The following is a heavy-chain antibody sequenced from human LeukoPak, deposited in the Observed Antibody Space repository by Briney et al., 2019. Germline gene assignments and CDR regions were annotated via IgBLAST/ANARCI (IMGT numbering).Heavy chain of an antibody. CDR3: ARAGNLYCSSTSCSFDY. CDR1: GFTFSDYH. V-gene: IGHV3-11*04. CDR2: ISSSGSTI. D-gene: IGHD2-2*01. J-gene: IGHJ4*02. Sequence: KPGGSLRLSCAASGFTFSDYHMSWIRQAPGKGLEWVSYISSSGSTIYYADSVKGRFTISRDNAKNSLYLQMNSLRAEDTAVYYCARAGNLYCSSTSCSFDYWGQGTLVTVSS.